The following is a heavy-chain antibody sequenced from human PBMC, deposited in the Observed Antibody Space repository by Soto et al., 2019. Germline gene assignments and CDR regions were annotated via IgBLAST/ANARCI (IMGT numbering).Heavy chain of an antibody. J-gene: IGHJ4*02. V-gene: IGHV1-18*01. CDR3: ARDRSVAASAPGY. CDR2: ISTYNGNT. D-gene: IGHD6-13*01. Sequence: QVPLVQSGAEMKRPGASVKVSCKASGYTFTNYGISWVRQAPGQGLEWMGWISTYNGNTKYAQKLQDRVTMTTDTSTNTAYMELRSLRSDDTAMYYCARDRSVAASAPGYWGQGTLVTVSS. CDR1: GYTFTNYG.